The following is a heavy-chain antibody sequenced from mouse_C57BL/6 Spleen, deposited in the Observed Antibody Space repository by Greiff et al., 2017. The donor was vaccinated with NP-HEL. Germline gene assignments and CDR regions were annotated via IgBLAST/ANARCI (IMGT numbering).Heavy chain of an antibody. J-gene: IGHJ2*01. V-gene: IGHV1-54*01. CDR1: GYAFTNYL. D-gene: IGHD2-4*01. CDR3: ARRREYDYDDY. Sequence: QVQLKESGAELVRPGTSVKVSCKASGYAFTNYLIEWVKQRPGQGLEWIGVINPGSGGTNYNEKFKGKATLTADKSSSTAYMQLSSLTSEDSAVYFCARRREYDYDDYWGQGTTLTVSS. CDR2: INPGSGGT.